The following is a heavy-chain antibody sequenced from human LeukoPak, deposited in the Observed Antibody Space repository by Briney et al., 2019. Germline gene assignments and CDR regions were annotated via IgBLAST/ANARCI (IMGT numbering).Heavy chain of an antibody. CDR3: AREGLGAAAGTFDY. J-gene: IGHJ4*02. V-gene: IGHV3-23*01. Sequence: GGSLRLSCAASGFTFRSHAMSWVRQPPGKGLAWVSTISGGGDNTDYADSVKGRFTISRDSSKNTMTLHMNSLRVEDTAVYYCAREGLGAAAGTFDYWGQGTLVTVSS. CDR2: ISGGGDNT. D-gene: IGHD6-13*01. CDR1: GFTFRSHA.